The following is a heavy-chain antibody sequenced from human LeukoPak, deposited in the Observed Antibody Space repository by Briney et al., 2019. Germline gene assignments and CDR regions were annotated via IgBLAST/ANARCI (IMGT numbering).Heavy chain of an antibody. CDR1: GYSITSYW. CDR3: ARQEYCSGGSCYTWFDP. V-gene: IGHV5-51*01. J-gene: IGHJ5*02. CDR2: IYPADSDI. Sequence: GESLKISCKGSGYSITSYWIAWVRQMPGKGLEWMGMIYPADSDIRYSPSFQGQVTISADKSISTAYLQWSSLKASDTAMYYCARQEYCSGGSCYTWFDPWGQGTLVTVS. D-gene: IGHD2-15*01.